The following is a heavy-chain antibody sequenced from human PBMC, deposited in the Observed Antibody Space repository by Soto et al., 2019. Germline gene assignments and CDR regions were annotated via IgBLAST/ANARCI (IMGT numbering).Heavy chain of an antibody. D-gene: IGHD1-26*01. Sequence: SETRSLTFTVSGGSISSYYWSWIRQPPGKGLEWIGYIYYSGTTNYNPSLKSRVTISVDTSKNQFSLKLSSVTAADTAVYSCARYSGRYSYDWFDPWVQAKLATGS. J-gene: IGHJ5*02. CDR1: GGSISSYY. CDR3: ARYSGRYSYDWFDP. CDR2: IYYSGTT. V-gene: IGHV4-59*01.